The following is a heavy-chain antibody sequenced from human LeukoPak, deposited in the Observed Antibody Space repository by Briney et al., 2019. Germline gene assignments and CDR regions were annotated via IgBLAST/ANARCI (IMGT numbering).Heavy chain of an antibody. V-gene: IGHV3-7*01. CDR2: IKQDGSEK. J-gene: IGHJ4*02. Sequence: PGGSLRLSCAASGFTFSSYWMSWVRQAPGRGLEWVANIKQDGSEKYYVDSVKGRFTISRDNAKNSLYLQMNSLRAEDTAVYYCAKSRRDWNLYYFDYWGQGTLVTVSS. CDR1: GFTFSSYW. D-gene: IGHD1-7*01. CDR3: AKSRRDWNLYYFDY.